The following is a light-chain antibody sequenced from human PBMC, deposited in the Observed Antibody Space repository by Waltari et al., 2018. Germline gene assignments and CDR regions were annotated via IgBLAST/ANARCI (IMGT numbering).Light chain of an antibody. Sequence: YALTQRPPLSVSPGPTASITCSGEKLGEKYAYWYHQKPGQSPLLVIYRDNMRPSGIPERFSGSNSGNTATLTISGTQAMDEADYYCQAWDSSTAVFGTGTKVTVL. CDR2: RDN. CDR3: QAWDSSTAV. J-gene: IGLJ1*01. V-gene: IGLV3-1*01. CDR1: KLGEKY.